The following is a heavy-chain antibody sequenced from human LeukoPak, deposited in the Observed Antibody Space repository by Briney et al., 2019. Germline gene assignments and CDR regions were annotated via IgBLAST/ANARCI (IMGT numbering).Heavy chain of an antibody. V-gene: IGHV3-74*01. CDR3: ARDFGWLSHFDY. CDR2: INSDGSSI. D-gene: IGHD3-9*01. CDR1: GFTFSCHW. J-gene: IGHJ4*02. Sequence: GGSLRLSCAASGFTFSCHWMHWVRQTPGKGLVWVARINSDGSSIAYADSVKGRFTISRDNAKNTLYLQMSSLRGEDTAVYYCARDFGWLSHFDYWGQGTLVSVSS.